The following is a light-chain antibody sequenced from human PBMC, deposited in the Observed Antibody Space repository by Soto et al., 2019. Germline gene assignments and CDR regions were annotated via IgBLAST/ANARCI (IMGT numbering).Light chain of an antibody. Sequence: PGERVTLSCRASQSVSSSYLTWYQQKPGQAPRLLIYGASTRATGIPARFSGSGSGIDFTLTISSLQPEDFAVYYCQQDYNPLTFGGGTKVDIK. J-gene: IGKJ4*01. V-gene: IGKV3D-7*01. CDR2: GAS. CDR1: QSVSSSY. CDR3: QQDYNPLT.